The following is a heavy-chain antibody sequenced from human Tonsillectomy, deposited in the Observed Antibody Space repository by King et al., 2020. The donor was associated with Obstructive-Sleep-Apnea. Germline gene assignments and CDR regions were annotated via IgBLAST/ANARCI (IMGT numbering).Heavy chain of an antibody. CDR1: GFTFSSYW. Sequence: VQVVESGGGLVQPGGSLRLSCAASGFTFSSYWMHWVRQAPGKGLVWVSRINSDGSSTSYADSVKGRFTISRDNAKNTLYLQMNGLRAEDTAVYYCARDRGYSYGNWFDPWGQGTLVTVSA. CDR2: INSDGSST. CDR3: ARDRGYSYGNWFDP. D-gene: IGHD5-18*01. V-gene: IGHV3-74*01. J-gene: IGHJ5*02.